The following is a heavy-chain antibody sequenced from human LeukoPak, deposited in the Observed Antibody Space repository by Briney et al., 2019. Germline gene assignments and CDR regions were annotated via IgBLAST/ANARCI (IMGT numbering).Heavy chain of an antibody. CDR1: GGSISSGSYY. CDR2: IYTSGST. D-gene: IGHD5-18*01. J-gene: IGHJ6*03. Sequence: SQTLSLTCTVSGGSISSGSYYWSWLRQPAGEGLEWIGRIYTSGSTNYNPSLKSRVTTSVDMSKNQFSLKLSSVTAADTAVYYCATESSGYSYGNYYYYMDVRGKGTTVTISS. CDR3: ATESSGYSYGNYYYYMDV. V-gene: IGHV4-61*02.